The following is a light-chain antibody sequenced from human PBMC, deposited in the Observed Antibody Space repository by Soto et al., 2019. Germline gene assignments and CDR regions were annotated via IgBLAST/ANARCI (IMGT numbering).Light chain of an antibody. CDR1: QSVSSN. Sequence: EIVLTQSPATLSVSPGERATLSCRASQSVSSNLAWYQQKPGQAPRLLIYGAFTRATGIPDRFSGSGSGTDFTLTISRLEPEDFAVYYCQQYGSSPLITFGQVTRLEIK. CDR2: GAF. V-gene: IGKV3-20*01. CDR3: QQYGSSPLIT. J-gene: IGKJ5*01.